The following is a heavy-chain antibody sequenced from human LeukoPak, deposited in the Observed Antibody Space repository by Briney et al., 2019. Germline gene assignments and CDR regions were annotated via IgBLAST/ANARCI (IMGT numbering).Heavy chain of an antibody. CDR1: GDSISRSAYY. CDR2: IYYSGNP. J-gene: IGHJ4*02. CDR3: ARAGEIAAAGLDY. D-gene: IGHD6-13*01. V-gene: IGHV4-39*07. Sequence: SETLSLTCTVSGDSISRSAYYWGWIRQPPGKGLEWIGSIYYSGNPYYNPSLKSRVTISVDTSKNQFSLKLSSVTAADTAVYYCARAGEIAAAGLDYWGQGTLVTVSS.